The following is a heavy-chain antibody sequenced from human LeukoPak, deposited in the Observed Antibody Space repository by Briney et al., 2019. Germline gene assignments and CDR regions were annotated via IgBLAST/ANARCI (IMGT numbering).Heavy chain of an antibody. CDR2: IYYSGST. Sequence: PSETLSLTCTVSGGSISSYYWSWIRRPPGKGLEWIGYIYYSGSTNYNPSLKSRVTISVDTSKNQFSLKLSSVTAADTAVYYCARDSLLYYYDSSGYISHAFDIWGQGTMVTVSS. CDR3: ARDSLLYYYDSSGYISHAFDI. D-gene: IGHD3-22*01. CDR1: GGSISSYY. J-gene: IGHJ3*02. V-gene: IGHV4-59*01.